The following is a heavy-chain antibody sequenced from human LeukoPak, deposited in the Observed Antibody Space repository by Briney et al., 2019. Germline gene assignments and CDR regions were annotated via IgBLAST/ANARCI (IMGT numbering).Heavy chain of an antibody. Sequence: GGSLRLSCAASGFTFSSYAMSWVRQAPGKGLEWVSAISGSGGSTSYADSVKGRFTISRDNSKNTLYLQMNSQRAEDTAVYYWAKEGYGDYVNWGQGTLVTFSS. CDR2: ISGSGGST. CDR3: AKEGYGDYVN. J-gene: IGHJ4*02. CDR1: GFTFSSYA. V-gene: IGHV3-23*01. D-gene: IGHD4-17*01.